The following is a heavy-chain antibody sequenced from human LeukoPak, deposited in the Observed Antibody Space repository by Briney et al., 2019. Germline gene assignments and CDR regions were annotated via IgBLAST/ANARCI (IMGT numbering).Heavy chain of an antibody. V-gene: IGHV4-4*07. D-gene: IGHD3-22*01. J-gene: IGHJ5*02. Sequence: SETLSLTCTVSGGSISSYYWSWIRQPAGKGLEWIGRIYTSGSTNYNPSLKSRVTMSVNTSKNQFSLKLSSVTAADTAVYYCAMGDYDSSGYREDWFDPWGQGTLVTVSS. CDR2: IYTSGST. CDR3: AMGDYDSSGYREDWFDP. CDR1: GGSISSYY.